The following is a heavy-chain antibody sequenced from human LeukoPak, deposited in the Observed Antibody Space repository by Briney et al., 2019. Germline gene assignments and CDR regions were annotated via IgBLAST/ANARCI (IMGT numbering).Heavy chain of an antibody. J-gene: IGHJ4*02. CDR1: GFTFTNAW. D-gene: IGHD3-22*01. CDR2: IFGSTGT. Sequence: PGGSLRLSCIGSGFTFTNAWMSWVRQAPGKGLEWVSGIFGSTGTYYADSVKGRVTISRDNSRNTVYLQMNSLRAEDTAVYYCAKDRTYYYDFSAYYFSPPLQHYWGQGTLVTVSS. V-gene: IGHV3-23*01. CDR3: AKDRTYYYDFSAYYFSPPLQHY.